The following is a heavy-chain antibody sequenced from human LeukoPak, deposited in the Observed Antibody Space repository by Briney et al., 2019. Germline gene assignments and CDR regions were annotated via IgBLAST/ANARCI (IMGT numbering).Heavy chain of an antibody. Sequence: PGGSLRLSCAASGFTFSSYAMSWVRQAPGKGLEWVSAISGSGGSTYYADSVKGRFTISRDNSKNTLYLQMNSLRAEDTAVYYCARAVGKYGDSAYYYYYYMDVWGKGTTVTVSS. J-gene: IGHJ6*03. CDR1: GFTFSSYA. D-gene: IGHD4-17*01. V-gene: IGHV3-23*01. CDR3: ARAVGKYGDSAYYYYYYMDV. CDR2: ISGSGGST.